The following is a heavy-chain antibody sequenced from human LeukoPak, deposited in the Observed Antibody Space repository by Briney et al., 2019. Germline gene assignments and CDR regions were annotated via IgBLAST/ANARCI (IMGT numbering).Heavy chain of an antibody. J-gene: IGHJ3*02. CDR2: IYSSGGT. CDR1: GGSITSYY. Sequence: SETLSLTRTVTGGSITSYYWSWIRQPPGKGLEWIGYIYSSGGTNYNPSLKSRVTISVDTSKNQFSLKLISVTAADTAVYYCARGGVLARRAFDIWGQGTMVTVSS. D-gene: IGHD3-3*01. V-gene: IGHV4-59*01. CDR3: ARGGVLARRAFDI.